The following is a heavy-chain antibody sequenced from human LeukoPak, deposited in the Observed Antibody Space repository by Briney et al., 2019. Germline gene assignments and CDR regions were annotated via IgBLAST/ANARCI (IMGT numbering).Heavy chain of an antibody. J-gene: IGHJ4*02. D-gene: IGHD2-2*01. CDR1: GFTVSSNY. CDR3: AVLTYQLLDYYFDY. Sequence: GGSLRLSCAASGFTVSSNYMSWVRQAPGKGLEWVSSISSSSSYIYYADSVKGRFTISRDNAKNSLYLQMNSLRAEDTAVYYCAVLTYQLLDYYFDYWGQGTLVTVSS. CDR2: ISSSSSYI. V-gene: IGHV3-21*01.